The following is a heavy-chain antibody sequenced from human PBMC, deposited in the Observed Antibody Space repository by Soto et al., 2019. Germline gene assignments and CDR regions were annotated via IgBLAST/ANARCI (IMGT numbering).Heavy chain of an antibody. CDR1: GYSLTELS. D-gene: IGHD2-15*01. CDR2: CDPEDGET. CDR3: ASGDCSGGSCYSGLDY. Sequence: VKVFCKVSGYSLTELSMLWLRQAPGGGLECMGGCDPEDGETLYTQRFQGRVTMTEDTSTDTIYMELNSLKIEDTAVYYCASGDCSGGSCYSGLDYWGQGTLVTVSS. V-gene: IGHV1-24*01. J-gene: IGHJ4*02.